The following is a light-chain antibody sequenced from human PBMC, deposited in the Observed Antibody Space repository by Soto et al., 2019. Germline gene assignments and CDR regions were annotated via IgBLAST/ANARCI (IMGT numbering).Light chain of an antibody. CDR2: GAS. Sequence: EIVLTQSPGTLSLSPGERATLSCRASQSVSNSYLAWYQQKPGQAPRLLIYGASNRATGIPDRFSGSGSGTDFTLPISRLEPEDFAVYYCQQYGSSSPITFGQGTKVEIK. J-gene: IGKJ1*01. CDR1: QSVSNSY. V-gene: IGKV3-20*01. CDR3: QQYGSSSPIT.